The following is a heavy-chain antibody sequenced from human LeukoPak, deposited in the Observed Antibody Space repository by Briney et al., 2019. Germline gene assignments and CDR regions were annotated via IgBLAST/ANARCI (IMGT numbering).Heavy chain of an antibody. D-gene: IGHD3-22*01. CDR2: INAGNGNT. CDR1: GYTFTSYA. J-gene: IGHJ4*02. V-gene: IGHV1-3*01. CDR3: ARGSPIEYYYDSSGPWGFDY. Sequence: ASVKVSCKASGYTFTSYAMNWVRQAPGQGLEWMGWINAGNGNTKYSQKFQGRVTITRDTSASTAYMELSSLRSEDTAVYYCARGSPIEYYYDSSGPWGFDYWGQGTLVTVSS.